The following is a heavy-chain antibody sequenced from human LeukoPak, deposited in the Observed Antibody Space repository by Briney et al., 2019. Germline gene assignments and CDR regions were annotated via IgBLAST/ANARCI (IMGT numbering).Heavy chain of an antibody. V-gene: IGHV3-23*01. CDR1: GFTFSSYV. D-gene: IGHD1-1*01. J-gene: IGHJ4*02. CDR3: AKRVSGTTFY. Sequence: PGGSLRLSCAASGFTFSSYVMSWVRQAPGKGLEWVSAISGSGATTYYADSVKGRFTISRDNSKSTLYLHMNSLRAEDTAVYYCAKRVSGTTFYWGQGTLVTVSS. CDR2: ISGSGATT.